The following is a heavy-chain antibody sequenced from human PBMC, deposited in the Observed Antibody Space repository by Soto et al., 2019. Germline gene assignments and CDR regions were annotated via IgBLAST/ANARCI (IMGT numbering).Heavy chain of an antibody. CDR2: INPNSGGT. Sequence: ASVKVSCKASGYTFTGYYMHWVRQAPRQGLEWMGWINPNSGGTNYAQKFQGRVTMTRDTSISTAYMELSRLRSDDTAVYYCARERNDFWSGYPPLPQRYGMDVWGQGTTVTVSS. CDR1: GYTFTGYY. D-gene: IGHD3-3*01. CDR3: ARERNDFWSGYPPLPQRYGMDV. J-gene: IGHJ6*02. V-gene: IGHV1-2*02.